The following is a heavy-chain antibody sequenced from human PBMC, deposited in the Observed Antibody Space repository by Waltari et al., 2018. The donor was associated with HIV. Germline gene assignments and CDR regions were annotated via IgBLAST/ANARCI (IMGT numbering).Heavy chain of an antibody. CDR3: ARLRWDASFYYGLDV. Sequence: AQLQRGGSGMLKPTETLFLPCAVCGGSFDGYYRTWIRQPPGKGLQWIADIYHSGAANYNPSLKSRVTISVDTSKNQFSLKLRSVTAADPAVYYCARLRWDASFYYGLDVWGQGTTVTVSS. D-gene: IGHD4-17*01. J-gene: IGHJ6*02. CDR2: IYHSGAA. V-gene: IGHV4-34*02. CDR1: GGSFDGYY.